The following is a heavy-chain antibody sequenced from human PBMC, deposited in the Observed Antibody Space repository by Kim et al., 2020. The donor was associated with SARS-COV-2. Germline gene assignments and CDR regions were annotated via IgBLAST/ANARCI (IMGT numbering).Heavy chain of an antibody. J-gene: IGHJ4*02. D-gene: IGHD1-1*01. V-gene: IGHV1-3*01. CDR2: ISAGNDNT. CDR3: ARGGNWNDAFDY. Sequence: ASVKVSCKASGYTFISYALHWVRQAPGQRLEWMGWISAGNDNTNFSQKFQGRVTISRDTSASTAYMEVSSLRSEDTAVYYCARGGNWNDAFDYWGQGTLV. CDR1: GYTFISYA.